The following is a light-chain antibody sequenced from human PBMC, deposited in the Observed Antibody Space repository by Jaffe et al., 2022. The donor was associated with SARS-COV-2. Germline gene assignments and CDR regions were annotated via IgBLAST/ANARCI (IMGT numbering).Light chain of an antibody. CDR2: GNN. CDR3: QSFVTGLSGLGVV. V-gene: IGLV1-40*01. Sequence: QSVLTQPPSVSGAPGQRVTISCTGSGSDIGAGYDIHWYQQFPGTAPKLLIFGNNNRPSGVPDRFSGSKSGTSGSLAITGLQAEDEADYYCQSFVTGLSGLGVVFGGGTKVTVL. J-gene: IGLJ2*01. CDR1: GSDIGAGYD.